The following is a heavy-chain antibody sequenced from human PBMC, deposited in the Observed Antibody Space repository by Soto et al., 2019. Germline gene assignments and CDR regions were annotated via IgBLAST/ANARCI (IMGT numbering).Heavy chain of an antibody. D-gene: IGHD2-15*01. Sequence: ASVKVSCKASGDTFTGYYMHWVRQAPGQGLEWMGWINPNSGGTNYAQKLQGRVTMTTDTSTSTAYMELRSLRSDDTAVYYCARRGLFGGPTGFASVWGQGTLVTVSS. CDR3: ARRGLFGGPTGFASV. J-gene: IGHJ4*02. V-gene: IGHV1-2*02. CDR2: INPNSGGT. CDR1: GDTFTGYY.